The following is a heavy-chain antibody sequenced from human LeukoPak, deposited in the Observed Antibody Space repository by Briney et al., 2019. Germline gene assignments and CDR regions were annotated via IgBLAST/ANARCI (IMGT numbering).Heavy chain of an antibody. CDR1: GGTFSSYA. J-gene: IGHJ4*02. CDR2: IIPILGIA. CDR3: ARVRSRGPVDY. V-gene: IGHV1-69*04. Sequence: SGKVSCKASGGTFSSYAISWVRQAPGQGLEWMGRIIPILGIANYAQKFQGRVTITADKSTSTAYMELSSLRSEDTAVYYCARVRSRGPVDYWGQGTLVTVSS. D-gene: IGHD3-10*01.